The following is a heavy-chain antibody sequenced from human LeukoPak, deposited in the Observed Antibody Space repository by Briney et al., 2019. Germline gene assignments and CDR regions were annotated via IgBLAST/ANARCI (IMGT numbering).Heavy chain of an antibody. CDR3: AKEGPGNYYSAYFDS. V-gene: IGHV3-30*02. CDR2: IRYDGSNK. Sequence: PGGSLRLSCAASGFTFSSYGMHWVRQAPGKGLEWVAFIRYDGSNKYYADSVKGRFTISRDNSKNTLYLQMNGLRPEDTAVYYCAKEGPGNYYSAYFDSWGQGTLVTVSS. J-gene: IGHJ4*02. D-gene: IGHD1-26*01. CDR1: GFTFSSYG.